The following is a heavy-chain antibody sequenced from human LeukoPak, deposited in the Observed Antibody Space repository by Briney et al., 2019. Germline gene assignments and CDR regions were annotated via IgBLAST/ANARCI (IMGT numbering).Heavy chain of an antibody. CDR2: INSDGSST. CDR3: ARVRYSSGWPYYYYYGMDV. D-gene: IGHD6-19*01. J-gene: IGHJ6*02. V-gene: IGHV3-74*01. CDR1: GFTFSSYW. Sequence: PGGSLRFSCAASGFTFSSYWMHWVRQAPGKGLVWVSRINSDGSSTSYADSVKGRFTISRDNAKNTLYLQMNSLRAGDTAVYYCARVRYSSGWPYYYYYGMDVWGQGTTVTVSS.